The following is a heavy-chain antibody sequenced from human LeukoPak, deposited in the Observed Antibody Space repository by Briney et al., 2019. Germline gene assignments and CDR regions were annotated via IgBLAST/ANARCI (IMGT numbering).Heavy chain of an antibody. D-gene: IGHD3-3*01. CDR3: AKDRGITVFGVVIQGFDP. CDR2: ISGGGGST. Sequence: GGSLRLSCAASGFTFRSYAMSCVRQDPGKGLEWVSAISGGGGSTYYADSVKGRFTISRDDSNYPLCLQITSLRAEDSALTYGAKDRGITVFGVVIQGFDPWGQGALVTVSS. CDR1: GFTFRSYA. J-gene: IGHJ5*02. V-gene: IGHV3-23*01.